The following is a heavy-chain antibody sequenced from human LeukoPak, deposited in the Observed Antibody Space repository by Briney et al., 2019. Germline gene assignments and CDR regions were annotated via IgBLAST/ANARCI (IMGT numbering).Heavy chain of an antibody. Sequence: SETLPLTCAVSGYSISSGYYWGWIRQPPGKGLEWIGSIYHSGGTYYNPSLKSRVTISVDTSKNQFSLKLSSVTAADTAVYYCARGSSGLYYFDYWGQGTLVTVSP. CDR1: GYSISSGYY. V-gene: IGHV4-38-2*01. CDR2: IYHSGGT. J-gene: IGHJ4*02. CDR3: ARGSSGLYYFDY. D-gene: IGHD6-19*01.